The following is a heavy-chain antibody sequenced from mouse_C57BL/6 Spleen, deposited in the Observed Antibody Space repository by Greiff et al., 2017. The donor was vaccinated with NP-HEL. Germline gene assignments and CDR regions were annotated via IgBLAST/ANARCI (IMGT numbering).Heavy chain of an antibody. Sequence: QVQLQQPGAELVRPGSSVQLSCKASGYTFTSYWMHWVKQRPIQGLEWIGNIDPSDSETHYNQKFKDKATLTVDKSSSTAYMQLSSLTSEDSAVYYCARAGYGNYKYFDYWGQGTTLTVSS. J-gene: IGHJ2*01. V-gene: IGHV1-52*01. CDR1: GYTFTSYW. D-gene: IGHD2-1*01. CDR3: ARAGYGNYKYFDY. CDR2: IDPSDSET.